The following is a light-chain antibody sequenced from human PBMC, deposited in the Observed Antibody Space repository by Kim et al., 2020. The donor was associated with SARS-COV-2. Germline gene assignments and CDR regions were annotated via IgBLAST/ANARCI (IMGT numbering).Light chain of an antibody. J-gene: IGKJ4*01. V-gene: IGKV3-20*01. CDR2: AAP. Sequence: SPGERATRSCRASQSVSSSNLAWYQQKAGQAPRLLIYAAPRRATDIPDRFSGSGSGTDFTLTISRLEPEDFALYYCQQYGSSPLTFGGGTKVDIK. CDR3: QQYGSSPLT. CDR1: QSVSSSN.